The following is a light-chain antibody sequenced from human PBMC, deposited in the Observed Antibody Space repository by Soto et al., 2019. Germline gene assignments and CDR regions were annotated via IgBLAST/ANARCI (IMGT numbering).Light chain of an antibody. CDR3: QQYGTSFT. Sequence: EIVLTQSPGTLSLSPGERATLSCGARQSISGSYLAWYQQKPGQAPRLLIDGASSRATDIPDRFSGSESEADFTHTISILEPEDFAMYYCQQYGTSFTFGQATRLEIK. CDR1: QSISGSY. J-gene: IGKJ5*01. V-gene: IGKV3-20*01. CDR2: GAS.